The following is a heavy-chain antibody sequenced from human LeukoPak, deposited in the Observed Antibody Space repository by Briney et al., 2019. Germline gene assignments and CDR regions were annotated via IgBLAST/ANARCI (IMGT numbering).Heavy chain of an antibody. D-gene: IGHD1-26*01. CDR2: IYPGDSDT. V-gene: IGHV5-51*01. J-gene: IGHJ4*02. CDR1: GYSFTDYW. CDR3: ARRVGATGYFDY. Sequence: RGESLKISCKGSGYSFTDYWIGWVRQMPGKGLNWMGIIYPGDSDTRYSPSFQGQVTISADKSITTAYLQWSSLEASDTAMYYCARRVGATGYFDYWGQGTLVTVSS.